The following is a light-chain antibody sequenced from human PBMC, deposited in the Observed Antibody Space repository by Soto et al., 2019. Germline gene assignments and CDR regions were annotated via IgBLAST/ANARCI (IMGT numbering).Light chain of an antibody. V-gene: IGLV1-44*01. CDR2: SNN. CDR3: AAWDDSLKAVV. J-gene: IGLJ7*01. Sequence: QAVVTQPPSASGTPGQRVTISCSGSSANIESYTVNWYQQVPGTAPKLLIYSNNQRPSGVPDRFSGSKSGTSASLAISGLQSEDEADYHCAAWDDSLKAVVFGGGTQLTVL. CDR1: SANIESYT.